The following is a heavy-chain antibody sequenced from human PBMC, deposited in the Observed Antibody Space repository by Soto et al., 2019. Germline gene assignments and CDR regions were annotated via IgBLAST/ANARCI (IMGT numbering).Heavy chain of an antibody. J-gene: IGHJ3*02. D-gene: IGHD3-10*01. V-gene: IGHV1-3*01. CDR3: ANYYGSGSSDAFDI. Sequence: ASVKVSCKASGYTFTSYAMHWVRQAPGQRLEWMGWINAGNGNTKYSQKFQGRVTITRDTSTSTAYMELSSLRSEDTAVYYCANYYGSGSSDAFDIWGQGTMVTVSS. CDR1: GYTFTSYA. CDR2: INAGNGNT.